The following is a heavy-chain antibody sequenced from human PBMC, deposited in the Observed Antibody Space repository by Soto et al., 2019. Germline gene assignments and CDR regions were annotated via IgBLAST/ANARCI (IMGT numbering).Heavy chain of an antibody. CDR2: ISYDGSNK. V-gene: IGHV3-30*07. Sequence: GGALRLCCAASGFTFGSYAMSWVRQAPGKGLEGVSVISYDGSNKYYADSVKGRFTISRDNSKNTLYLQMNSLRAEDTAVYYCARVRAPFIVDWVISYYYGMDVWGQGTRVTVSS. CDR3: ARVRAPFIVDWVISYYYGMDV. J-gene: IGHJ6*02. D-gene: IGHD3-9*01. CDR1: GFTFGSYA.